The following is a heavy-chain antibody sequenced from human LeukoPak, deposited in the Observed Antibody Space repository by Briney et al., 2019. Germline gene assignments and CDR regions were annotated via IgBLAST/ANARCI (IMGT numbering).Heavy chain of an antibody. V-gene: IGHV3-30*04. CDR3: ARGIGASCYTAGDY. J-gene: IGHJ4*02. CDR1: GFILSNDT. Sequence: GGSLRLSCAASGFILSNDTMHWVRQAPDKGREWVAVISNTGSNEYYADSVKGRFTISRDNSNNTLYLQMNSLRAEDTAIYYCARGIGASCYTAGDYWGQGTLVTVSS. CDR2: ISNTGSNE. D-gene: IGHD2-2*02.